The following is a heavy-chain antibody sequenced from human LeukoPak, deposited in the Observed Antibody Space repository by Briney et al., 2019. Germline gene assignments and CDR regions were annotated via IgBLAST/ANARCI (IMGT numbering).Heavy chain of an antibody. Sequence: GGSLRLSCAASGFTFSSYAMSWVRQAPGKGLGWVSAISGSGGSTYYADSVKGRFTISRDNSKNTLYLQMNSLRAEDTAVYYCAKVMVRGVITEDAFDIWGQGTMVTVSS. V-gene: IGHV3-23*01. CDR1: GFTFSSYA. D-gene: IGHD3-10*01. CDR2: ISGSGGST. CDR3: AKVMVRGVITEDAFDI. J-gene: IGHJ3*02.